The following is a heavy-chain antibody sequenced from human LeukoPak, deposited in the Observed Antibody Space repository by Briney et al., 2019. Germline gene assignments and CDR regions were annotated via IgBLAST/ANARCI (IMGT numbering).Heavy chain of an antibody. J-gene: IGHJ4*02. CDR3: ASFVGTYVVY. Sequence: PGGSLRLSCAASGFTFNNFWMSWVRQAPGKGLVWVARISSDGSSTNYADSVKGRFTISRDNAKNTLYLEMHNLRAGDTAVYYCASFVGTYVVYWGQGTLVTVSS. CDR1: GFTFNNFW. CDR2: ISSDGSST. V-gene: IGHV3-74*01. D-gene: IGHD3-16*01.